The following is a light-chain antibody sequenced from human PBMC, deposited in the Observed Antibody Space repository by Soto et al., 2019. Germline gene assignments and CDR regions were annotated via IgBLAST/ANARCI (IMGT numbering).Light chain of an antibody. Sequence: DIQMTQSPSTLSGSVGDRVTITCRASQTISSWLAWYQQKPGKAPKLMIYKASTLKSGVLSRFSGSGSGTEFTLNISSLQPDDFATYYCQHYNSYSEAFGQGTKVELK. CDR3: QHYNSYSEA. CDR1: QTISSW. V-gene: IGKV1-5*03. CDR2: KAS. J-gene: IGKJ1*01.